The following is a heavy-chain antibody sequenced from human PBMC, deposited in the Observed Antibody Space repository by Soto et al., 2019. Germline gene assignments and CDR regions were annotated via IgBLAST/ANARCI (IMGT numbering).Heavy chain of an antibody. CDR2: MYHSGST. J-gene: IGHJ5*02. CDR3: ARVEPLVRGLRWFDP. CDR1: GGSSSGFY. Sequence: SETLSLTCTVSGGSSSGFYWSWIRQPLGKGLEWIGYMYHSGSTNYNPSLKSRVTISVDTSKNQFSLKLSSVTAADTAVYYCARVEPLVRGLRWFDPWGQGTLVTVSS. V-gene: IGHV4-59*01. D-gene: IGHD3-10*01.